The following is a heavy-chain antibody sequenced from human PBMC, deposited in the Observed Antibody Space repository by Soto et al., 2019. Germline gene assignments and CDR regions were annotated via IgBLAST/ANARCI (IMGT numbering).Heavy chain of an antibody. D-gene: IGHD2-8*01. CDR3: ARIYCTTTTGDSWLDX. J-gene: IGHJ5*02. V-gene: IGHV5-10-1*01. CDR1: GYTFTTFW. Sequence: PGESLKISCTGFGYTFTTFWISWVRQMPGKGLEWLGRVDPRDSYVTYNPSFEGHVTISAYKSISTAYLQWGSLNASDTAMYFCARIYCTTTTGDSWLDXWGQGTLVTVSX. CDR2: VDPRDSYV.